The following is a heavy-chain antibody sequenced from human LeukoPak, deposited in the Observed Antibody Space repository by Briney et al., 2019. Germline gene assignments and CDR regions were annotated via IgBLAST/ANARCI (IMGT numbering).Heavy chain of an antibody. CDR1: GGSISSGGYY. CDR3: ARVNYGSATKEDY. V-gene: IGHV4-31*03. CDR2: IYYSGSA. J-gene: IGHJ4*02. Sequence: SQTLSLTCTVSGGSISSGGYYWSWIRQHPGKGLEWIGYIYYSGSAYYNPSLKSRVTISGDTSENQFSLKLSSVTAADTAVYYCARVNYGSATKEDYWGQGTLVTVSS. D-gene: IGHD3-10*01.